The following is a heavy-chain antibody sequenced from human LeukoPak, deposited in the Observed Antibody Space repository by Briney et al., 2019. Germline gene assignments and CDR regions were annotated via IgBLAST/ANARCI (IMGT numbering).Heavy chain of an antibody. CDR1: GFRFNNYA. CDR2: ISGGGGST. CDR3: AKRYHWNTGPDFDY. J-gene: IGHJ4*02. V-gene: IGHV3-23*01. Sequence: PGGSLRLSCAASGFRFNNYAMTWVRQAPGKGLEWVSCISGGGGSTFCADSVKGRFTISRDNSKNTLYLQMNSLRAEDTAVYYCAKRYHWNTGPDFDYWGQGNLVTVSS. D-gene: IGHD1/OR15-1a*01.